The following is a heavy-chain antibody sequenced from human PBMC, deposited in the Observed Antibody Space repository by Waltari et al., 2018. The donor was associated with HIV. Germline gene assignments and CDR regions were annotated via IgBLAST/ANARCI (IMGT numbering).Heavy chain of an antibody. D-gene: IGHD3-3*01. Sequence: QVQLVQSGAEVKKPGSSVKVSCKASGGTFSSYDISWVRQAPGQGLEWMGGIIPIFGTGDYAQKFQGRVTITADESTSTAYMEVSSLRSEDTAMYYCARSASTIFGVREKKWFDPWGQGTLVIVSS. CDR1: GGTFSSYD. CDR2: IIPIFGTG. CDR3: ARSASTIFGVREKKWFDP. J-gene: IGHJ5*02. V-gene: IGHV1-69*01.